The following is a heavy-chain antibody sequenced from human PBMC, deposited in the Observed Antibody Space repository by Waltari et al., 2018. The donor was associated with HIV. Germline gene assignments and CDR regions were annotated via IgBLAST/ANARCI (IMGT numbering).Heavy chain of an antibody. V-gene: IGHV3-74*01. CDR1: GFTFSSSW. D-gene: IGHD2-15*01. Sequence: EVQLVESGGGLVQPGGSLSISCAASGFTFSSSWMNGVRQAPGKGLVWVAHIKSDGSTTNYADSVKGRFTISRDNAKNTLYLQMNSLRAEDTATYYCARGFRVACSGGTCYSHYWGQGTLVTVSS. CDR3: ARGFRVACSGGTCYSHY. J-gene: IGHJ4*02. CDR2: IKSDGSTT.